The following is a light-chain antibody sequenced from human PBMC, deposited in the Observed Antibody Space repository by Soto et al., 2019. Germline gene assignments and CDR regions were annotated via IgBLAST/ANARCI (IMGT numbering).Light chain of an antibody. CDR1: QGIRSD. V-gene: IGKV1-6*01. Sequence: AIQMTQSPSSLSASVGDRVTITCRASQGIRSDLGWYQRKPGKAPNLLIYAASSLQSGVPSRFSGSGSGTDFTLTISSLQPEDFATYYCLQDYNYPWTFGQGTQVEIK. CDR3: LQDYNYPWT. J-gene: IGKJ1*01. CDR2: AAS.